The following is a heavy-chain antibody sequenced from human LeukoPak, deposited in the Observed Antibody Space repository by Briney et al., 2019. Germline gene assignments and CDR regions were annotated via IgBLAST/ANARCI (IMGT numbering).Heavy chain of an antibody. CDR1: GGTFSSYA. CDR2: IVPIFGTA. Sequence: SSVKVSCKASGGTFSSYAISCVRQAPGQVLEWMGGIVPIFGTAHYAQKFQGRVTITADESTSTAYMELSSLRSEDTAVYYCARVIAAAGIVADNWFDPWGQGTLVTVSS. V-gene: IGHV1-69*13. CDR3: ARVIAAAGIVADNWFDP. D-gene: IGHD6-13*01. J-gene: IGHJ5*02.